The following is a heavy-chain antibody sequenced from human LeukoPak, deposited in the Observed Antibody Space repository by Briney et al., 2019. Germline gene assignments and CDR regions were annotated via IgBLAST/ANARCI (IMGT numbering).Heavy chain of an antibody. D-gene: IGHD1-1*01. Sequence: GGSLRLSCAASGFTFSCYSMYWVRQAPGKGLEWVSSISSSRSYIYYADSVKGRFTISRDNAKNSLYLQMNSLRAEDTAVYYCAGATTTGPTLRSPIYYYGMDVWGQGTTVTVSS. V-gene: IGHV3-21*01. CDR3: AGATTTGPTLRSPIYYYGMDV. CDR2: ISSSRSYI. CDR1: GFTFSCYS. J-gene: IGHJ6*02.